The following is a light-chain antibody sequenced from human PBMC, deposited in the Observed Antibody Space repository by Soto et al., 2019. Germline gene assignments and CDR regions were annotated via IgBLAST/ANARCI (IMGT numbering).Light chain of an antibody. CDR1: SSNIGAGYD. V-gene: IGLV1-40*01. J-gene: IGLJ2*01. CDR2: GNS. CDR3: QSYDSSLSALV. Sequence: QSALTQPPSASGSPGQRVTISCTGSSSNIGAGYDVHWYQQLPGTAPKLLIYGNSNRPSGVPDRFSGSKSGTSASLAITGLQAEDEADYYCQSYDSSLSALVFGGGTKLTVL.